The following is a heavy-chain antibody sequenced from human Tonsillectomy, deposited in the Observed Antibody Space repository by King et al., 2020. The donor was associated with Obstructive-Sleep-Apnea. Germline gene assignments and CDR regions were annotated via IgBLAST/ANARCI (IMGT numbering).Heavy chain of an antibody. Sequence: VQLQESGPGLVKPSGTLSLTCAVSGGSISSTNWWTWVRRPPGKGLRWIGEIHHSGSSNYNPSLKSRVTISVDKSKNQFSLRLSSVTAADTAVYYCARVTWRPYYYGMDVWGQGTTVTVSS. J-gene: IGHJ6*02. CDR2: IHHSGSS. D-gene: IGHD5-24*01. CDR1: GGSISSTNW. CDR3: ARVTWRPYYYGMDV. V-gene: IGHV4-4*02.